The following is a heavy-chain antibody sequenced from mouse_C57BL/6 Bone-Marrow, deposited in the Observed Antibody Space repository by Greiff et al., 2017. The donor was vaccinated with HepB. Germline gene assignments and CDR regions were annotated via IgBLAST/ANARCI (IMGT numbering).Heavy chain of an antibody. CDR3: AREAIYYGMDY. V-gene: IGHV1-50*01. J-gene: IGHJ4*01. CDR2: IDPSDSYT. CDR1: GYTFTSYW. Sequence: QVQLQQPGAELVKPGASVKLSCKASGYTFTSYWMQWVKQRPGQGLEWIGEIDPSDSYTNYNQKFKGKATLTVDTSSSTACMQLSSLTSEDSAVYYCAREAIYYGMDYWGQGTSVTVSS.